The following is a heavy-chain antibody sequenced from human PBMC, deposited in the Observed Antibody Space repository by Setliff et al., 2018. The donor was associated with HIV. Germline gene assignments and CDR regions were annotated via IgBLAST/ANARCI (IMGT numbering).Heavy chain of an antibody. Sequence: KTSETLSLTCAVSGVSISSNWWSWVRQPPGKGLEWIGEIFHSGSTNDNPSLMSRLTISVDKSKNQFSLKLSSVTAADTAVYYCARGQPPGAVVTPGAFDIWGQGTMVTVSS. V-gene: IGHV4-4*02. CDR3: ARGQPPGAVVTPGAFDI. D-gene: IGHD2-21*02. J-gene: IGHJ3*02. CDR2: IFHSGST. CDR1: GVSISSNW.